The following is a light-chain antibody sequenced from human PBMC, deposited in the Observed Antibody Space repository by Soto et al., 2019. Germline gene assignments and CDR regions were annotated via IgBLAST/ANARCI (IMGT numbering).Light chain of an antibody. CDR2: WAS. CDR1: QSILYSSNNKNY. J-gene: IGKJ4*01. Sequence: DIVLTQSPDSLAVSLGERATINCKSSQSILYSSNNKNYLAWYQQKPGQPPKLFIYWASTRESGVPDRFSGSGSGTDFTLTISSLQAEDVAVYYCQQYYTTPRLTFGGGTKVEIK. CDR3: QQYYTTPRLT. V-gene: IGKV4-1*01.